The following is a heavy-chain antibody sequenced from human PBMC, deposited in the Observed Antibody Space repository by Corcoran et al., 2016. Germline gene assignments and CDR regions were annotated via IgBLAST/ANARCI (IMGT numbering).Heavy chain of an antibody. V-gene: IGHV1-18*01. J-gene: IGHJ5*02. D-gene: IGHD3-10*01. CDR2: ISAYNGNT. Sequence: QVRLVQSGAEVKKPGASVKVSCKASGSTFTSYGISWVRQAPGHGLEWLGWISAYNGNTNYAQKLQGRVTMTTETSTSTAYMELRSLRSDDTAVYYCAGRGHYLGSGTGFDPWGQGTLVTVSS. CDR1: GSTFTSYG. CDR3: AGRGHYLGSGTGFDP.